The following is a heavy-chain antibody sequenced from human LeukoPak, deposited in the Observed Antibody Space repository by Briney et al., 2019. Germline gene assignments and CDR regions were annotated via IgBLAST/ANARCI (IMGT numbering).Heavy chain of an antibody. D-gene: IGHD3-10*01. CDR2: ISHDDETI. J-gene: IGHJ4*02. CDR3: ARATPGTPQF. CDR1: GFTTRYYY. Sequence: PGGSLRLSCAVSGFTTRYYYMSWIRQAPGKGLEWVAYISHDDETIYYADSVKGRFTVSRDNAKDSLFLQMNSLRVEDTAVYFCARATPGTPQFWGQGVLVTVSA. V-gene: IGHV3-11*01.